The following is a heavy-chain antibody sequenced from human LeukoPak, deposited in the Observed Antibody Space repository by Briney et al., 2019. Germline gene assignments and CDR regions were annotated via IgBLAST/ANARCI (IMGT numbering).Heavy chain of an antibody. J-gene: IGHJ4*02. CDR2: IKQDGSQE. V-gene: IGHV3-7*01. CDR3: ARGVPYDSWSGPHYSDY. CDR1: GFTFSYYY. Sequence: TGGSLRLSCAASGFTFSYYYRSGVRKAPGKGLEWVAHIKQDGSQEYYVDSVKGRFTISRDSAKNSLYLQMNSLRAEDTAVYYCARGVPYDSWSGPHYSDYWGQGTLVTVSS. D-gene: IGHD3-3*01.